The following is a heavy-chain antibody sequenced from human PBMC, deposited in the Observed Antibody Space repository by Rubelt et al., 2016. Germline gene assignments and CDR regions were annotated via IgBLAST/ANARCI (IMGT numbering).Heavy chain of an antibody. CDR1: GGSISSSTYY. Sequence: QLQLQESGPGLVKPSETLSLTCTVSGGSISSSTYYWGWIRQPPGKGLEWIGSIYYSGSTYYNPSLNSRVTISIDTSKNQFSLKLSSVTAADTAVYYCARRASASWVALDYWGQGTLVTVSS. V-gene: IGHV4-39*07. CDR2: IYYSGST. J-gene: IGHJ4*02. CDR3: ARRASASWVALDY.